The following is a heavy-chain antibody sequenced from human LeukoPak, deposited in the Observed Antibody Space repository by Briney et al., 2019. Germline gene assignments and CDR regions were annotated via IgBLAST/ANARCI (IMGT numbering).Heavy chain of an antibody. Sequence: GGSLRLSCAASGFTFSSYGFHWVRQAPGKGREWVAVIWSDGSYKYYADSVKGRFTISRDDSKNTLYLQMNSLRAEDTAVYYCARDFSLQLFDYWGQGTLVTVFS. CDR3: ARDFSLQLFDY. J-gene: IGHJ4*02. CDR2: IWSDGSYK. D-gene: IGHD5-24*01. CDR1: GFTFSSYG. V-gene: IGHV3-33*01.